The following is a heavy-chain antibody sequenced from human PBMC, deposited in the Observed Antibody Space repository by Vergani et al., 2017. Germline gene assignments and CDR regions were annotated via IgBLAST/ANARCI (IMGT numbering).Heavy chain of an antibody. CDR2: IRSKAYGGTT. CDR1: GFTFGDYA. D-gene: IGHD6-13*01. V-gene: IGHV3-49*04. CDR3: TREGGQQLAVYYYYYGMDV. J-gene: IGHJ6*02. Sequence: EVQLVESGGGLVQPGRSLRLSCTASGFTFGDYAMSWVRQAPGKGLEWVGFIRSKAYGGTTEYAASVKGRFTISRDDSKSIAYLQMNSLKTEDTAVYYWTREGGQQLAVYYYYYGMDVWGQGTTVTVSS.